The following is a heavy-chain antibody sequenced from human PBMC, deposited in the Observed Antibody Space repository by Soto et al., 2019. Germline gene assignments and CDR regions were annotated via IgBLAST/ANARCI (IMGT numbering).Heavy chain of an antibody. Sequence: VQLVESGGGLVQPGGSLRLSCAASGFTFSSYGMHWVRQAPGKGLEWVAVISYDGSNKYYADSVKGRFTISRDNSKNTLYLQMNSLRAEDTAVYYCAKDRWGYCDYWGQGTLVTVSS. CDR3: AKDRWGYCDY. D-gene: IGHD2-21*01. J-gene: IGHJ4*02. CDR1: GFTFSSYG. V-gene: IGHV3-30*18. CDR2: ISYDGSNK.